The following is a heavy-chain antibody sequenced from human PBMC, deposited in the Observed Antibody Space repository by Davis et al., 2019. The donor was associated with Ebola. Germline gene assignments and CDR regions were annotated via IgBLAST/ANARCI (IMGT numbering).Heavy chain of an antibody. Sequence: GESLKISCAASGFTFSSYGMHWVRQAPGKGLEWVAVISYDGSNKYYADSVKGRFTISRDNSKNTLYLQMNSLRAEDTAVYYCARGGGYYDSSGYYYNAFDIWGQGTMVTVSS. J-gene: IGHJ3*02. CDR3: ARGGGYYDSSGYYYNAFDI. D-gene: IGHD3-22*01. CDR2: ISYDGSNK. V-gene: IGHV3-30*19. CDR1: GFTFSSYG.